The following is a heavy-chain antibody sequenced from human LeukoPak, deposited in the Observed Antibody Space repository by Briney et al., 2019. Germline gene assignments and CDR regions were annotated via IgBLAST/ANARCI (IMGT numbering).Heavy chain of an antibody. V-gene: IGHV4-59*01. CDR3: ARRRAESSGPSFYYFYMDV. Sequence: PSETLSLTCTVSGGSISSYYWSWIRQPPGKGLEWIGYIYYSGSTNYNPSLKSRVTISVDTSRNQVSLNLRFVTAADTALYFCARRRAESSGPSFYYFYMDVWGKGTTVSVSS. J-gene: IGHJ6*03. CDR1: GGSISSYY. D-gene: IGHD2-8*02. CDR2: IYYSGST.